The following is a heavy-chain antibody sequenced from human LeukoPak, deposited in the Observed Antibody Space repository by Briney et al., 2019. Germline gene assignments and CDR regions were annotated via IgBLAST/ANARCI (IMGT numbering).Heavy chain of an antibody. J-gene: IGHJ4*02. CDR3: AKVNRLSIAAHLPDY. V-gene: IGHV3-23*01. CDR2: ISGSGGST. CDR1: GFTFSSYA. Sequence: GGSLRLFCAASGFTFSSYAMSWVRQAPGKGREWVSAISGSGGSTYYADSVEGRFTISRDNSKNPLYLQMNRLRAEDTAVYYCAKVNRLSIAAHLPDYRGPGTLVPVSS. D-gene: IGHD6-6*01.